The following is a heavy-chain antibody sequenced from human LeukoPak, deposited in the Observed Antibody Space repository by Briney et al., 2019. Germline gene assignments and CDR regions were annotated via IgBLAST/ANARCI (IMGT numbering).Heavy chain of an antibody. Sequence: GGSLRLSCAASGFTFSDYYMNWIRQTPGKGLEWVSYISGIGGYTNYADSVKGRFTISRDNGKNSLYLQMNSLRGEDMAGYYCTRNDNWGAGRSYPDYWRQGTLVTVCS. D-gene: IGHD1-26*01. CDR1: GFTFSDYY. J-gene: IGHJ4*02. CDR2: ISGIGGYT. V-gene: IGHV3-11*06. CDR3: TRNDNWGAGRSYPDY.